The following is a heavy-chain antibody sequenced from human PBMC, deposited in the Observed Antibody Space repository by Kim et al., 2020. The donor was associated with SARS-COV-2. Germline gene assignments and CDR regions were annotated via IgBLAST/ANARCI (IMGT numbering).Heavy chain of an antibody. CDR3: AKDLGRGRYSSSWYYYYG. Sequence: GGSLRLSCAASGFTFDDYAMHWVRQAPGKGLEWVSGISWNSGSIGYADSVKGRFTISRDNAKNSLYLQMNSLRAEDTALYYCAKDLGRGRYSSSWYYYYG. CDR2: ISWNSGSI. V-gene: IGHV3-9*01. J-gene: IGHJ6*01. CDR1: GFTFDDYA. D-gene: IGHD6-13*01.